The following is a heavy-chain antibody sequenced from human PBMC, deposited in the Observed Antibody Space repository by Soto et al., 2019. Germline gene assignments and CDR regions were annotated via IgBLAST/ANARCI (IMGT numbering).Heavy chain of an antibody. V-gene: IGHV4-59*08. D-gene: IGHD3-10*01. J-gene: IGHJ5*02. CDR2: IYYGGST. CDR1: GGSISSYY. CDR3: ARRSMVRGRNWFDP. Sequence: SETLSLTCTVSGGSISSYYWSWIRQPPGKGLEWIGYIYYGGSTNYNPSLKSRVTISVDTSKNQFSLKLSSVTAADTAVYYCARRSMVRGRNWFDPWGQGTLVTVSS.